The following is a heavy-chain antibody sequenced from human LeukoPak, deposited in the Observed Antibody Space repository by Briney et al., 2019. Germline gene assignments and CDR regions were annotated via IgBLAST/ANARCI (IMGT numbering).Heavy chain of an antibody. CDR1: GFTFNYYA. D-gene: IGHD4/OR15-4a*01. J-gene: IGHJ4*02. V-gene: IGHV3-53*01. Sequence: GGSLRLSCAASGFTFNYYAMHWVRQAPGKGLEWVSFIYSGGSTYYADSVKGRFTISRDNSKNTLYLQMNSLRADDTAVYYCARRAGAYSHPYDYWGQGTLVTVSS. CDR2: IYSGGST. CDR3: ARRAGAYSHPYDY.